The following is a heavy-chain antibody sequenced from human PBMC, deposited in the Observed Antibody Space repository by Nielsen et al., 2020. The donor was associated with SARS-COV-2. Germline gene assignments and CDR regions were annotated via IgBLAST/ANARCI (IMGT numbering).Heavy chain of an antibody. CDR1: GFTLSNYG. CDR2: ISYDGNKN. V-gene: IGHV3-30*03. J-gene: IGHJ3*02. D-gene: IGHD4-17*01. CDR3: ARFGYGDYGAFDI. Sequence: GESLKISCAASGFTLSNYGMHWVRQAPGKGLEWVAVISYDGNKNYYADSVKGRFTISRDKSKNAVYLQMNSLRVEDTAVYYCARFGYGDYGAFDIWGQGTMVTVSS.